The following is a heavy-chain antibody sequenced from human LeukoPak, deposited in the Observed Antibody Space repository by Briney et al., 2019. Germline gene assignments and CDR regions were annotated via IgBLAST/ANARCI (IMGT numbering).Heavy chain of an antibody. Sequence: SETLSLTCTASGGSISSYYWNWIRQPPGKGLGWIGYIDYSGSTNYNPSLKSRVTLSVDTSKNQFSLRLSSVTAADTAVYYFARSMVRGVNYALDYWGQGTLVTVSS. CDR1: GGSISSYY. CDR2: IDYSGST. D-gene: IGHD3-10*01. V-gene: IGHV4-59*01. CDR3: ARSMVRGVNYALDY. J-gene: IGHJ4*01.